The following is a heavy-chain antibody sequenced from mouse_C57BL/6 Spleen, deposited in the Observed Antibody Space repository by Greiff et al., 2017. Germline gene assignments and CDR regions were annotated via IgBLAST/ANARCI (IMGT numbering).Heavy chain of an antibody. V-gene: IGHV1-80*01. CDR3: ARGITTVVATRYYFDY. D-gene: IGHD1-1*01. Sequence: VQLQQSGAELVKPGASVKISCKASGYAFSSYWMNWVKQRPGKGLEWIGQIYPGDGDTNYNGKFKGKATLTADKSSSTAYMQLSSLTSEDSAVYFCARGITTVVATRYYFDYWGQGTTLTVSS. CDR2: IYPGDGDT. J-gene: IGHJ2*01. CDR1: GYAFSSYW.